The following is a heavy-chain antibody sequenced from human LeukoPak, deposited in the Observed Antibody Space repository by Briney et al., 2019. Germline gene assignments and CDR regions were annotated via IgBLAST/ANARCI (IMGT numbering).Heavy chain of an antibody. CDR1: GFTFSSYE. J-gene: IGHJ6*02. Sequence: GGSLRLSCAASGFTFSSYEMNWVRQAPGKGLEWVSSISRSSLYIYYADSVKGRFTISRDNAENSLSLQMNSLRAEDTAVYYCARDSGDGSGTYYPYGMDVWGQGTAVTVSS. CDR3: ARDSGDGSGTYYPYGMDV. D-gene: IGHD3-10*01. CDR2: ISRSSLYI. V-gene: IGHV3-21*01.